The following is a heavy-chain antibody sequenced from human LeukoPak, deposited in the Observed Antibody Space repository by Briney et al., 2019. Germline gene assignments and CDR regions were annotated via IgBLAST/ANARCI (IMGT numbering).Heavy chain of an antibody. Sequence: ASVKVSCKASGYTFTSYYIHWVRQAPGQGLEWMGVINPSGGSTSHAQKFQGRVTMTRDTSTSTVYMELSSLRSDDTAVYYCSKESEGWFDPWGQGTLVTVSS. CDR1: GYTFTSYY. CDR3: SKESEGWFDP. V-gene: IGHV1-46*03. J-gene: IGHJ5*02. D-gene: IGHD3-10*01. CDR2: INPSGGST.